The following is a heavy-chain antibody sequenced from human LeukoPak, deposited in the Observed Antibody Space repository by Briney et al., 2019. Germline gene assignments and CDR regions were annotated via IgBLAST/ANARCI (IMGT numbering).Heavy chain of an antibody. D-gene: IGHD6-13*01. CDR1: GYSFNDYA. CDR3: ARSIWYNRQYYFDS. Sequence: ASVKVSCKASGYSFNDYAMQWVRQAPGQRLEWMGWINGGNGKTKYSEKFQGRVTITRDQSATTAYMDLSSLRSEDTAVYYCARSIWYNRQYYFDSWGQGTLVTVSS. V-gene: IGHV1-3*01. CDR2: INGGNGKT. J-gene: IGHJ4*02.